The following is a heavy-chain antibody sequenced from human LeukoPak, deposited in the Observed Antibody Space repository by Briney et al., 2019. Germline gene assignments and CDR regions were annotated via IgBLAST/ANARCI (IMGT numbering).Heavy chain of an antibody. CDR3: AKDSPFPAPIPAAIWSFFDY. D-gene: IGHD2-2*02. Sequence: GGSLRLSCAASGFTFSSYGMHWVRQAPGKGLEWVAFIRYDGSNKYYADSVKGRFTISRDNSKNTLYLQMNSLRAEDTAVYYCAKDSPFPAPIPAAIWSFFDYWGQGTLVTVSS. CDR2: IRYDGSNK. J-gene: IGHJ4*02. CDR1: GFTFSSYG. V-gene: IGHV3-30*02.